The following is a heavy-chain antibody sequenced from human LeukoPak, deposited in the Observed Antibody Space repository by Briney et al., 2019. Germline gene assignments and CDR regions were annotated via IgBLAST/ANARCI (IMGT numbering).Heavy chain of an antibody. CDR2: IYSGGST. Sequence: GGSLRLSCAASRFTVSSNHMTWVRQAPGKRLEWVSVIYSGGSTYYADSVKGRFTISRDNSKNTLYLQMNSLRAEDTAVYYCSKSYSYVSSGPFDYWGQGALVPVSS. CDR1: RFTVSSNH. V-gene: IGHV3-53*01. CDR3: SKSYSYVSSGPFDY. D-gene: IGHD3-22*01. J-gene: IGHJ4*02.